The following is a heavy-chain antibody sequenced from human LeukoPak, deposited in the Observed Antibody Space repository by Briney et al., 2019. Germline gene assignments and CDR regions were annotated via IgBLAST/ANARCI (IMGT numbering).Heavy chain of an antibody. CDR2: ISSSSSYI. J-gene: IGHJ4*02. D-gene: IGHD5/OR15-5a*01. CDR3: AKKVGLVSAPLWYFDV. V-gene: IGHV3-21*04. CDR1: GFTFSSYS. Sequence: GGSLRLSCAASGFTFSSYSMNWVRQAPGKGLEWVSSISSSSSYIYYADSVKGRFTISRDNAKNSLYLQMNSLRAEDTATYYCAKKVGLVSAPLWYFDVWGQGTLVAVSS.